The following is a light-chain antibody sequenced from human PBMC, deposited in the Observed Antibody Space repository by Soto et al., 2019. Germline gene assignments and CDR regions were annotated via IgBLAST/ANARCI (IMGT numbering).Light chain of an antibody. CDR2: ENN. Sequence: LTQPHSVSESPGKTLSISCTRSSGSIANNYVQWYQQRPGSAPTTVIYENNQRPSGVPDRFSGSTDGSSNSASLTISGLQTEDEADYYCQSYDSDFVVFGGGTKLTVL. CDR1: SGSIANNY. CDR3: QSYDSDFVV. J-gene: IGLJ2*01. V-gene: IGLV6-57*04.